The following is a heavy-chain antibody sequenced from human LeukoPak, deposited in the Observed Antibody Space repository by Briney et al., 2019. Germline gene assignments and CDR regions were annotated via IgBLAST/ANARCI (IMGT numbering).Heavy chain of an antibody. CDR1: GGSISSSSYY. D-gene: IGHD3-10*01. J-gene: IGHJ4*02. V-gene: IGHV4-39*07. CDR2: INHSGST. CDR3: ARGHYGSGSYFDY. Sequence: SETLSLTCTVSGGSISSSSYYWSWIRQPPGKGLEWIREINHSGSTNYNPSLKSRVTISVDTSKNQFSLKLSSVTAADTAVYYCARGHYGSGSYFDYWGQGTLVTVSS.